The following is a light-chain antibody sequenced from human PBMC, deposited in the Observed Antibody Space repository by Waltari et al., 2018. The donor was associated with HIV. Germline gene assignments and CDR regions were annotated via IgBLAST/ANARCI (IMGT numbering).Light chain of an antibody. Sequence: QSVLTQPPSASGTPGQRVTISCSGRTSNIGRTTGNWYQQFPGAAPKLLISSNNLRPLGVPDRFSGSKSGTSASLAISGLQSEDEAVYYCAAWDDSLNSWVFGGGTKLTVL. J-gene: IGLJ3*02. CDR2: SNN. CDR1: TSNIGRTT. V-gene: IGLV1-44*01. CDR3: AAWDDSLNSWV.